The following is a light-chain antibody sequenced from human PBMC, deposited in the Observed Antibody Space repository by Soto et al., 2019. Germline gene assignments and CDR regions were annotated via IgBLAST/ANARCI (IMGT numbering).Light chain of an antibody. CDR3: SSYTSSSTLV. CDR1: SSDVGGHDY. J-gene: IGLJ2*01. V-gene: IGLV2-14*01. Sequence: QSALTQPASVSGSPGQSITISCTGTSSDVGGHDYVSWYQQHPGKAPKLIIYEVRNRPSGVSNRFSGSKSGNTASLTISGLQAEDEADYYCSSYTSSSTLVFGGGTKLTVL. CDR2: EVR.